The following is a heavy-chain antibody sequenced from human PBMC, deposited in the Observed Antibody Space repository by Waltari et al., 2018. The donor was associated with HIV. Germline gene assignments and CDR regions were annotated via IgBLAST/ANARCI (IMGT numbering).Heavy chain of an antibody. J-gene: IGHJ5*01. D-gene: IGHD6-19*01. Sequence: VHLVESGGDLVKPGGSLRLSCETSGFTFSNTWMNWVRQAPGKGLEWVGRIKKKSEDETRDYAAPVRGRFTISRDDRQNTVYLEMNRLKTEDTGLYYCTTVSSGWYGGWFDSWGQGTLVIVSS. CDR1: GFTFSNTW. V-gene: IGHV3-15*01. CDR2: IKKKSEDETR. CDR3: TTVSSGWYGGWFDS.